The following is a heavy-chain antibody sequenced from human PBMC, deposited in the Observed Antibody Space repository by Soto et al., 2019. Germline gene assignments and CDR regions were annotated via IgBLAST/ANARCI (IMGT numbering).Heavy chain of an antibody. CDR2: ISYDGSNK. V-gene: IGHV3-30*18. CDR1: GFTFSSYG. CDR3: AKDKQRDSSGPTGMDV. D-gene: IGHD3-22*01. Sequence: PGGSLRPSWAASGFTFSSYGMHWVRQAPGKGLEWVAVISYDGSNKYYADSVKGRFTITRDNSKNTMYLQMNSLRAEDTAVYYCAKDKQRDSSGPTGMDVWGQGTTVTVSS. J-gene: IGHJ6*02.